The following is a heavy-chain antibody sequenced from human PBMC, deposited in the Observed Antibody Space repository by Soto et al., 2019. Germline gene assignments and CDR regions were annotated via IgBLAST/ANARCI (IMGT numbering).Heavy chain of an antibody. CDR1: AFSFTTYG. CDR2: VWADGTTK. D-gene: IGHD2-21*01. Sequence: QVQLLASGGGVVQPGKSLRLSCTVSAFSFTTYGMHWVRQAPGKGLEWVVIVWADGTTKYYADSVRDRFTISRDNSKNTLYLQMTSLRAEDTAVYYCATGRPRAVSTFPPFEYWGQGTLVTVSS. CDR3: ATGRPRAVSTFPPFEY. V-gene: IGHV3-33*01. J-gene: IGHJ4*01.